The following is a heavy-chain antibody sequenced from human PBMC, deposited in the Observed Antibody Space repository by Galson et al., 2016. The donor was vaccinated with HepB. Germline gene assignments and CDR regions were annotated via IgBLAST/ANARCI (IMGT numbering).Heavy chain of an antibody. D-gene: IGHD7-27*01. CDR3: ARLRPQTAEHYYFDY. V-gene: IGHV1-2*02. J-gene: IGHJ4*02. CDR1: GYSFTRYY. CDR2: IKPNNGDT. Sequence: SVTVSCKASGYSFTRYYVHWVRQAPGQGLEWLGWIKPNNGDTMYADDFQGRVTMTSDTSLTTAYLEINRLTSDDTAVYFCARLRPQTAEHYYFDYWGQGSLIIVST.